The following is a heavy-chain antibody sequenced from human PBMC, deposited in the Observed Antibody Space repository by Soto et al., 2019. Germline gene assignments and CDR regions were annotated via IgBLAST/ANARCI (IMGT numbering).Heavy chain of an antibody. CDR3: ARALGAVVTPHYYYGMDV. CDR2: INPSGGST. J-gene: IGHJ6*02. V-gene: IGHV1-46*01. CDR1: GYTFTSYY. Sequence: ASVKVSCKASGYTFTSYYMHWVRQAPGQGLEWMGMINPSGGSTSYAQKFQGRVTMTRDTSTSTVCMELSSLRSEDTAVYYCARALGAVVTPHYYYGMDVWGQGTTVTVSS. D-gene: IGHD2-21*02.